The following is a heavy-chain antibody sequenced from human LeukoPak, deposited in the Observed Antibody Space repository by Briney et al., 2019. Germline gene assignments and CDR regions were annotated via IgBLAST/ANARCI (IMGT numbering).Heavy chain of an antibody. CDR2: IYPGDSDT. CDR3: ARLLAAAGTWYFDY. V-gene: IGHV5-51*01. Sequence: PGESLQISCEGSGYSFHNYWIGWVRPLPGKGLEWMGIIYPGDSDTRYSPSFQGQVIISADKSISSAYLQWSSLQASDTAMYYCARLLAAAGTWYFDYWGQGTLVTVSS. CDR1: GYSFHNYW. J-gene: IGHJ4*02. D-gene: IGHD6-13*01.